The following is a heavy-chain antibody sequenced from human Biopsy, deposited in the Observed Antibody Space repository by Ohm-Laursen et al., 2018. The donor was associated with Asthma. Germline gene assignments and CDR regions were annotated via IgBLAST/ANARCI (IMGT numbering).Heavy chain of an antibody. CDR1: GFAVSRDH. V-gene: IGHV3-9*01. Sequence: SLRLSCSASGFAVSRDHMFWVRQAPGKGLEWVSVISWNSGHIAYADSVKGRFTISRDTAKNSLYLQMNNLRVEDTAFYYCARDFGAGDSDGDDLTLTHYYGMDVWGQGTTVTVSS. CDR2: ISWNSGHI. D-gene: IGHD4-17*01. J-gene: IGHJ6*02. CDR3: ARDFGAGDSDGDDLTLTHYYGMDV.